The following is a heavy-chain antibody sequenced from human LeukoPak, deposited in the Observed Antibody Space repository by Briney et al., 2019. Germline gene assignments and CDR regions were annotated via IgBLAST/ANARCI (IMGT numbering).Heavy chain of an antibody. D-gene: IGHD1-1*01. CDR3: ARGRFGGTLYYFDY. J-gene: IGHJ4*02. Sequence: ASVKVSCKASGYTFTSYDINWVRQATGPGLEWMGWMNPNSGNTGYAQKFQGRVTMTRNTSISTAYMELSSLGSEDTAVYYCARGRFGGTLYYFDYWGQGTLVTVSS. V-gene: IGHV1-8*01. CDR2: MNPNSGNT. CDR1: GYTFTSYD.